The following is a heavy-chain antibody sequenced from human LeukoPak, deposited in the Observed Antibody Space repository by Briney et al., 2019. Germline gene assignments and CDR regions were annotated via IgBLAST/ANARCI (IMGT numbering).Heavy chain of an antibody. D-gene: IGHD3-22*01. J-gene: IGHJ4*02. CDR1: GGSISSSSYY. CDR2: IYYSGST. CDR3: ARHSGYYYGDFDY. Sequence: SETLSLTCAVSGGSISSSSYYWGWIRQPPGKGLEWIGKIYYSGSTYCNPSLKSRVTISVDTSKNQFSLKLSSVTAADTAVYYCARHSGYYYGDFDYWGQGTLVTVSS. V-gene: IGHV4-39*01.